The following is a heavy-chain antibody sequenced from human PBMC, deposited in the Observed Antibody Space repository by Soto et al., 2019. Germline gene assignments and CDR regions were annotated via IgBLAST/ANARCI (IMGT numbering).Heavy chain of an antibody. CDR1: GGTFSSYT. CDR2: IIPILGIA. CDR3: ARDSGYCSGGSFKREGPLDY. Sequence: QVQLVQSGAEVKKPGSSVKVSCKASGGTFSSYTISWVRQAPGQGLEWMGRIIPILGIANYAQKFQCRVRITADNSTSTSYMELSSLRAEDTAVYYCARDSGYCSGGSFKREGPLDYWGQGTLVTVSS. D-gene: IGHD2-15*01. J-gene: IGHJ4*02. V-gene: IGHV1-69*08.